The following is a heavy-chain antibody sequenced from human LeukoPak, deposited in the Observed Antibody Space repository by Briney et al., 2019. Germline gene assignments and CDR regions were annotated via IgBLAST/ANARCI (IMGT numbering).Heavy chain of an antibody. Sequence: ASVKVSCKASGYTSTSYGISWVRQAPGQGLEWMGWISAYNGNTNYAQKLQGRVTMTTDTSTSTAYTELRSLRSDDTAVYYCARDLSGYSYGQIDYWGQGTLVTVSS. V-gene: IGHV1-18*01. CDR1: GYTSTSYG. CDR3: ARDLSGYSYGQIDY. J-gene: IGHJ4*02. CDR2: ISAYNGNT. D-gene: IGHD5-18*01.